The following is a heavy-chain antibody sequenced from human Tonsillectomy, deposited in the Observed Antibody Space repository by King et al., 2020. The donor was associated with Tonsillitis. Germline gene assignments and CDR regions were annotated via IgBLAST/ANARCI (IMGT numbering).Heavy chain of an antibody. CDR1: GFTFSGYW. V-gene: IGHV3-7*04. Sequence: VQLVESGGGLVQPGGSLRLSCAASGFTFSGYWMTWVRRAPGKGLEWVAIVKPDGSAQYYMDSVKGRFTISRANAKNSLYLQMNNLRADDTAVDYCAGGSGWTWGSWGQGPRVTVSS. CDR3: AGGSGWTWGS. CDR2: VKPDGSAQ. J-gene: IGHJ5*02. D-gene: IGHD6-19*01.